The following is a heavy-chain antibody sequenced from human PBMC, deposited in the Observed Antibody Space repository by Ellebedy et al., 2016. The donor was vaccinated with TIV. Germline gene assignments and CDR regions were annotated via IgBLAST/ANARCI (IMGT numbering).Heavy chain of an antibody. D-gene: IGHD6-19*01. V-gene: IGHV3-23*01. CDR1: GLTFSSYA. CDR3: AKRSSEGAVADT. CDR2: ISGSGGST. J-gene: IGHJ1*01. Sequence: PGGSLRLSCAASGLTFSSYAMNWVRQAPGKGLEWVSTISGSGGSTYYADSVKGRFTISRDNSRNTVSLQMNSLRVEDTAVYFCAKRSSEGAVADTWGQGTLVTVSS.